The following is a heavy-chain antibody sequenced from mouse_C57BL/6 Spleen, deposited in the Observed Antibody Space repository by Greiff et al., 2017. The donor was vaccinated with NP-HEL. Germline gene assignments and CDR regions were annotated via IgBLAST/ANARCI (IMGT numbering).Heavy chain of an antibody. D-gene: IGHD1-1*01. V-gene: IGHV14-2*01. J-gene: IGHJ1*03. Sequence: EVMLVESGAELVKPGASVKLSCTASGFNIKDYYMHWVKQRTEQGLEWIGRIDPEDGETKYAPKFQGKATITADTSSNTAYLQLSSLTSEDTAVYYCAFSYYGSSYWYFDVWGTGTTVTVSS. CDR2: IDPEDGET. CDR1: GFNIKDYY. CDR3: AFSYYGSSYWYFDV.